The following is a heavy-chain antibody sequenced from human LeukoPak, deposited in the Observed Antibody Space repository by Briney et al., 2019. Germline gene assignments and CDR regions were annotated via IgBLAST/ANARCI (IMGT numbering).Heavy chain of an antibody. CDR1: GFTFSSYG. CDR2: ISGSGGST. Sequence: GGSLRLSCAASGFTFSSYGMSWVRQAPGKGLEWVSAISGSGGSTYYVDSVKGRFTISRDNSKNTLYLQMNSLRAEDTAVYYCAKDTPYYYDSSDDAFDIWGQGTMVTVSS. J-gene: IGHJ3*02. D-gene: IGHD3-22*01. CDR3: AKDTPYYYDSSDDAFDI. V-gene: IGHV3-23*01.